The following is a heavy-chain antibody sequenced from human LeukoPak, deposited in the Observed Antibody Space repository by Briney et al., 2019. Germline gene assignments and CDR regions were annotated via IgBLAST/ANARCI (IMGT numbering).Heavy chain of an antibody. CDR1: GFIFRSYE. CDR2: ISTSGSSI. CDR3: ASNGSGWSPSDSYYFDC. Sequence: GGSLRLSCAASGFIFRSYEMNWVRQASGKGLEWVSYISTSGSSIYYADSVKGRFTISRDNAKNSLYLQMNSLRAEDTAIYYCASNGSGWSPSDSYYFDCWGQGTLVTVSS. V-gene: IGHV3-48*03. D-gene: IGHD6-19*01. J-gene: IGHJ4*02.